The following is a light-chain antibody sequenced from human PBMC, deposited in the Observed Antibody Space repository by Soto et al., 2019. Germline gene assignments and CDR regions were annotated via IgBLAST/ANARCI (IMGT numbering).Light chain of an antibody. J-gene: IGKJ2*03. CDR3: QQRSNCSRFS. V-gene: IGKV3-11*01. CDR1: QSVSSY. CDR2: DAS. Sequence: ELGWTQSPATLTLSPGVRATLSCTASQSVSSYLAWYQQKPGQAPRLLIYDASTRVTVIPARFSGGGSGTVFTLTISSLEPEDFAVYHSQQRSNCSRFSCDERTKME.